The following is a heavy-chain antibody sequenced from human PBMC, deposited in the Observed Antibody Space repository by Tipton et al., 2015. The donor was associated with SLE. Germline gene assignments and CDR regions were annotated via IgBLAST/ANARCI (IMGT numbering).Heavy chain of an antibody. CDR1: GGSISSSIYY. D-gene: IGHD6-19*01. V-gene: IGHV4-39*07. J-gene: IGHJ4*02. CDR2: IYYSGST. CDR3: ASEHSGWLDY. Sequence: LRLSCTVSGGSISSSIYYWGWIRPPPGKGLEWIGSIYYSGSTYYHPSLKSRVTISVDTSKNQFSLKLSSVTAADTAVHYCASEHSGWLDYWGQGTLVTVSS.